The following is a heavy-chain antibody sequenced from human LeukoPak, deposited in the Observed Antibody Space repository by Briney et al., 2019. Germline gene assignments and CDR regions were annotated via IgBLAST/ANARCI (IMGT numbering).Heavy chain of an antibody. CDR2: FSGTGGST. D-gene: IGHD4-23*01. CDR1: GFTFSSYA. CDR3: AKLLYYGGNSEYLDY. J-gene: IGHJ4*02. V-gene: IGHV3-23*01. Sequence: GGSLRLSCAASGFTFSSYAMSWVRQTPGKGLEWVSGFSGTGGSTHYGDSVKGRFTISRDNFRNTLYLQMNSLRAEDTAVYYCAKLLYYGGNSEYLDYWGQGTLVTVSS.